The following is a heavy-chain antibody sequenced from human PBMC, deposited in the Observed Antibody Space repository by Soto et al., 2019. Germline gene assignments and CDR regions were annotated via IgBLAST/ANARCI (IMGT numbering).Heavy chain of an antibody. Sequence: GGSLRLSCAASGFTFSSYAMSWVRQAPGKGLEWVSAISGSGGSTYYADSGKGRFTISRDNSKNTLYLQMNSLRAEDTAVYYCAKAIGIAVAGTTDYWGQGTLVTVSS. D-gene: IGHD6-19*01. CDR2: ISGSGGST. J-gene: IGHJ4*02. CDR3: AKAIGIAVAGTTDY. V-gene: IGHV3-23*01. CDR1: GFTFSSYA.